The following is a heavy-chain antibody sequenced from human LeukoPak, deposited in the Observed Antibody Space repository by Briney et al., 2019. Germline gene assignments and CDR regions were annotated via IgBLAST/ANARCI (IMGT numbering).Heavy chain of an antibody. CDR2: ISSSSYI. CDR3: ARAQGRGYSYGFPTQIDY. D-gene: IGHD5-18*01. V-gene: IGHV3-21*01. J-gene: IGHJ4*02. CDR1: GFTFSSYS. Sequence: GGSLRLSCAASGFTFSSYSMNWVRQAPGKGLEWVSSISSSSYIYYADSVKGRFTISRDNAKNSLYLQMNSLRAEDTAVYYCARAQGRGYSYGFPTQIDYWGQGTLVTVSS.